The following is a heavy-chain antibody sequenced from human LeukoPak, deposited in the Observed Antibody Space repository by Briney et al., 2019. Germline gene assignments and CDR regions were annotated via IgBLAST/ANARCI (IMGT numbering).Heavy chain of an antibody. D-gene: IGHD3-22*01. J-gene: IGHJ6*02. CDR1: GGSFSGYS. V-gene: IGHV4-34*01. CDR2: INHSGST. CDR3: ARGSYYYDSSGYRNYYYYGMDV. Sequence: SETLSLTCAVFGGSFSGYSWSWIRQPPGKGLEWIGEINHSGSTNYNPSLKSRVTISVDTSKNQFSLKLSSVTAADTAVYYCARGSYYYDSSGYRNYYYYGMDVWGQGTTVTVSS.